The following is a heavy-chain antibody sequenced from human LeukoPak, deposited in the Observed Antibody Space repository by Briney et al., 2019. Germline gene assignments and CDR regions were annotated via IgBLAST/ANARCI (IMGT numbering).Heavy chain of an antibody. Sequence: GGSLRLSCAASGFTFSSYGMHWDRQAPGKGLEWVAVISYDGSNKYYADSVKGRFTISRDNSKNTLYLQMNSLRAEDTAVYYCAKGKMSGSYPAYYFDYWGQGTLVTVSS. CDR1: GFTFSSYG. V-gene: IGHV3-30*18. D-gene: IGHD1-26*01. J-gene: IGHJ4*02. CDR3: AKGKMSGSYPAYYFDY. CDR2: ISYDGSNK.